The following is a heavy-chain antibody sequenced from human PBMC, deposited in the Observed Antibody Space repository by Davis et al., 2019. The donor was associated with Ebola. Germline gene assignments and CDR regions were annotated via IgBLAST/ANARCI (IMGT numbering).Heavy chain of an antibody. Sequence: SGTLSLTCTVSGGSISSSSYYWGWIRQPPGKGLEWIGSIYYSGSTYYNPSLKSRVTISVDTSKNQFSLKLSSVTAADTAVYYCARGVAYTWFDPWGQGTLVTVSS. D-gene: IGHD3-10*01. J-gene: IGHJ5*02. CDR3: ARGVAYTWFDP. CDR2: IYYSGST. V-gene: IGHV4-39*01. CDR1: GGSISSSSYY.